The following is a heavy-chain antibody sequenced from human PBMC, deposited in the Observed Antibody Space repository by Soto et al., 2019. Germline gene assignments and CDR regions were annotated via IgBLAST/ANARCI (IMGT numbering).Heavy chain of an antibody. CDR2: IGSNGADK. J-gene: IGHJ6*02. Sequence: GGSVRLSXAASGITFSTYAMSWVRRAPGKGLEWVSTIGSNGADKQYADFVKGRFTVSRDSSKSTLSLQMNSLRAEDTAVYYCAADYLRHNSLNGYYYSYGMDVWGQGTTVTVSS. CDR1: GITFSTYA. D-gene: IGHD4-17*01. CDR3: AADYLRHNSLNGYYYSYGMDV. V-gene: IGHV3-23*01.